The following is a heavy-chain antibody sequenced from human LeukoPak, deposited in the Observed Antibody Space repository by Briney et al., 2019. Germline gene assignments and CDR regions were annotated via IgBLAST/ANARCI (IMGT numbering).Heavy chain of an antibody. D-gene: IGHD6-19*01. CDR2: VNPNTGTT. V-gene: IGHV1-2*02. CDR1: GYPFRGYY. Sequence: ASVKVSCKTSGYPFRGYYVHWVRQAPGQGLEWMGWVNPNTGTTSSAKKFQGRVTMTTDTSINTVYMELRSLISDDTAMYYCAKDWGIAMTGLYSFDHWGQGTLLTVSS. CDR3: AKDWGIAMTGLYSFDH. J-gene: IGHJ4*02.